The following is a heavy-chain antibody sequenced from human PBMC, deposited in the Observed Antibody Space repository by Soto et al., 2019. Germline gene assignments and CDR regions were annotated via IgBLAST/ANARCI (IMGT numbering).Heavy chain of an antibody. CDR2: IYYTRST. CDR1: GGSISSYY. Sequence: QVQLQESGPGLVKPSETLSLTCTVSGGSISSYYWSWIRQPPGKGLEWIGYIYYTRSTNYNPSLMSRVTISVDTAKNQFSLERGSVTAADTAVYCWPRYTDLWFGEAGPHAFDIWGQGTMVTVSS. V-gene: IGHV4-59*08. J-gene: IGHJ3*02. CDR3: PRYTDLWFGEAGPHAFDI. D-gene: IGHD3-10*01.